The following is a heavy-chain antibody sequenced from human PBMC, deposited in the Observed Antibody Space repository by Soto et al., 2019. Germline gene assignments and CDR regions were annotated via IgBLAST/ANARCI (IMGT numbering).Heavy chain of an antibody. V-gene: IGHV1-2*04. D-gene: IGHD2-2*01. J-gene: IGHJ6*03. CDR1: GYTFTGYY. CDR2: INPNSGGT. Sequence: ASVKVSCKASGYTFTGYYMHWVRQAPGQGLEWMGWINPNSGGTNYAQKFQGWVTMTRDTSISTAYMELGRLRSDDTAVYYCARQPLVPAAKSYYYYYMDVWGKGTTVTVSS. CDR3: ARQPLVPAAKSYYYYYMDV.